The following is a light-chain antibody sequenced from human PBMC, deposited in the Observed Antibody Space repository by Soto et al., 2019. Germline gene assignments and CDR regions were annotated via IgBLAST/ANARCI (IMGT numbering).Light chain of an antibody. CDR2: ANN. CDR1: SSNIGAGYD. V-gene: IGLV1-40*01. CDR3: QSYDSSLNGSKV. Sequence: QSVLTQPPSVSGAPGQRVTISCSGSSSNIGAGYDVHWYQQLPGTAPRLLIDANNLRPSGVPDRFSGSKSGTSASLAITGLQAEDEADYSCQSYDSSLNGSKVFGGGTKLTVL. J-gene: IGLJ2*01.